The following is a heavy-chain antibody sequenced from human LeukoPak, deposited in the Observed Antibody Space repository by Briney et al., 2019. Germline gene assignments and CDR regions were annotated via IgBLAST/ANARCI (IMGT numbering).Heavy chain of an antibody. CDR1: GGSISSGGYY. Sequence: SQTLSLTCTVSGGSISSGGYYWSWIRQHSGKGLEWIGYIYYSGSTYYNPSLKSRVTISVDTSKNQFSLKLSSVTAADTAVYYCAREDDSSGFLDYWGQGTLVTVSS. CDR2: IYYSGST. CDR3: AREDDSSGFLDY. J-gene: IGHJ4*02. D-gene: IGHD3-22*01. V-gene: IGHV4-31*03.